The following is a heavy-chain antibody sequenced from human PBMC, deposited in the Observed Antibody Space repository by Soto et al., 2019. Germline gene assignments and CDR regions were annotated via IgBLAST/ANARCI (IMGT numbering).Heavy chain of an antibody. J-gene: IGHJ4*02. Sequence: GGSLRLSCAASGFTFSSYAMTWVRQAPGKGLEWVSAISGSGDNTYYADSVKGRFTISRDNSKNTLYLLMNTLRAEDTAVYYCAKDRDIAVVPESPLSVWGQGALVTVSS. D-gene: IGHD2-2*01. CDR3: AKDRDIAVVPESPLSV. V-gene: IGHV3-23*01. CDR2: ISGSGDNT. CDR1: GFTFSSYA.